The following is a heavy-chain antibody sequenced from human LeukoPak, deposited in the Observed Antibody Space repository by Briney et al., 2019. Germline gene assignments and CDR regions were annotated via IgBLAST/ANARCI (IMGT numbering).Heavy chain of an antibody. V-gene: IGHV3-21*01. D-gene: IGHD6-13*01. J-gene: IGHJ5*02. CDR3: ARARYSSSPFDP. Sequence: PGGSLRLSCAASGFIFSSYSMNWVRQAPGKGLEWVSFISSSSSYIYYADSVKGRFTISRDNAKNPLYLQMNSLRAEDTAVYYCARARYSSSPFDPWGQGTLVTVSS. CDR2: ISSSSSYI. CDR1: GFIFSSYS.